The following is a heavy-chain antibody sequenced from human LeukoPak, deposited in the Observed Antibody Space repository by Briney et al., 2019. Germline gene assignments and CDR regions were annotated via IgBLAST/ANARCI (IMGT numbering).Heavy chain of an antibody. CDR3: ARASSPYNWYFDL. J-gene: IGHJ2*01. V-gene: IGHV1-2*02. D-gene: IGHD5-24*01. CDR2: INPNSGDT. Sequence: ASVKVSCKASGYTFTGYYMHWVRQAPGQGLEWMGWINPNSGDTHYAQKLQGRVTMTTDTSTNTAYMDLGSLRSDDTAVYYCARASSPYNWYFDLWGRGALVTVSS. CDR1: GYTFTGYY.